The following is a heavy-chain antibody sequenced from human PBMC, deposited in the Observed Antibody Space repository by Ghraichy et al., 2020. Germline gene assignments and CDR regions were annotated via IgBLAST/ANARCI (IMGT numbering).Heavy chain of an antibody. CDR1: GFTFSTYS. CDR2: INNIGSTI. V-gene: IGHV3-48*02. J-gene: IGHJ3*02. CDR3: ATKGAFDI. Sequence: GESLNISCAASGFTFSTYSMNWVRQAPGKGLEWVSYINNIGSTIYYTDSVKGRFTISRDNAKQSLYLQMNSLRDEDTAVYYCATKGAFDIWGQGTMVTVSS.